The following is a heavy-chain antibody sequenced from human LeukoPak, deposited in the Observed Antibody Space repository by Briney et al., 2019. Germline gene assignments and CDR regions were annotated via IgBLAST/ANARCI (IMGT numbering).Heavy chain of an antibody. CDR3: ARSYYYGSGNNWFDP. CDR2: IYPGDSDT. V-gene: IGHV5-51*01. J-gene: IGHJ5*02. D-gene: IGHD3-10*01. CDR1: GYSFTSYW. Sequence: GESLKISCKGSGYSFTSYWIGWVRQMPGKGLEWMGIIYPGDSDTRYSPSFQGQVTISADKSISTAYLQWSSLKASDTAMYYCARSYYYGSGNNWFDPWGQGTLVTVSP.